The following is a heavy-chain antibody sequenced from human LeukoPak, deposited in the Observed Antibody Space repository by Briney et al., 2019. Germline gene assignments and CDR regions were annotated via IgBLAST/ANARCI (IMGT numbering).Heavy chain of an antibody. J-gene: IGHJ4*02. V-gene: IGHV3-7*01. CDR3: ARDFGTIVVVTAIVD. CDR2: INPDGSEK. Sequence: PGGSLRLSCAVSGFTFSRYWMSWVRQAPGKGLEWVANINPDGSEKYYVDSVKGRFTISRDNAKNSLYLQMNSLRAEDTAVYYCARDFGTIVVVTAIVDWGQGTLVTVSS. CDR1: GFTFSRYW. D-gene: IGHD2-21*02.